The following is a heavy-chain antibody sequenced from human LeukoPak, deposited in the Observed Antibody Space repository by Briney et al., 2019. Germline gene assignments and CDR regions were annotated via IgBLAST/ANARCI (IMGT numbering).Heavy chain of an antibody. Sequence: GGSLRLSCAACGFTFSSYGMHWVRQAPDKGLEWVAVISYDGSNKYYADSVKGRFTISRDNSKNTLYLQMNSLRAEDTAVYYCAKGSLGGSWDKFLIDYWGQGTLVTVSS. CDR1: GFTFSSYG. J-gene: IGHJ4*02. V-gene: IGHV3-30*18. CDR3: AKGSLGGSWDKFLIDY. D-gene: IGHD6-13*01. CDR2: ISYDGSNK.